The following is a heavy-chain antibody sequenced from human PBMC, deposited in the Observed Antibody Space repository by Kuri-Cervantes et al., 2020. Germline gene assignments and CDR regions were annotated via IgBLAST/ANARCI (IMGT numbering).Heavy chain of an antibody. J-gene: IGHJ5*02. D-gene: IGHD6-13*01. CDR3: AWLGIAEGEDWFDP. V-gene: IGHV2-5*02. CDR2: IYWDDDK. Sequence: GPTLGKPTQTLTLTCTFSGFSLSTSGVGVGWIRQPPGKALEWLTLIYWDDDKRYSPSLKSRLTITKETSKNQVVLTMTNIDPVDTATYYCAWLGIAEGEDWFDPWGQGTLVTVSS. CDR1: GFSLSTSGVG.